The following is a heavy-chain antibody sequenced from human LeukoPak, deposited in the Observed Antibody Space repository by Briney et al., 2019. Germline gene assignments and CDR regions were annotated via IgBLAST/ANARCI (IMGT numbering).Heavy chain of an antibody. CDR2: ISSSSSYI. J-gene: IGHJ4*02. CDR1: GFTFSSYS. V-gene: IGHV3-21*01. D-gene: IGHD3-22*01. CDR3: ASTHYDSSGYSDY. Sequence: GGSLRLSCAASGFTFSSYSMNWVRQAPGEGLEWVSSISSSSSYIYYADSVKGRFTISRDNAKNSLYLQMNSLRAEDTAVYYCASTHYDSSGYSDYWGQGTLVTVSS.